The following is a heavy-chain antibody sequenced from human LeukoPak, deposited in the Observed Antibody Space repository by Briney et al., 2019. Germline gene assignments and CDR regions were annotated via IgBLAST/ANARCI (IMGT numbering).Heavy chain of an antibody. V-gene: IGHV3-21*01. CDR1: GFTFSSYS. Sequence: GGSLRLSCAASGFTFSSYSMNWVRQAPGKGLEWVSSISSSSSYIYYAGSVKGRFTISRDNAKNSLYLQMNSLRAEDTAVYYCARDGGYSYGYPLDYWGQGTLVTVSS. CDR3: ARDGGYSYGYPLDY. J-gene: IGHJ4*02. D-gene: IGHD5-18*01. CDR2: ISSSSSYI.